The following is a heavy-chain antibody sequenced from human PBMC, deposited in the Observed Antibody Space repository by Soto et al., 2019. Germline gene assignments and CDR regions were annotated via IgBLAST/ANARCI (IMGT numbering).Heavy chain of an antibody. D-gene: IGHD6-19*01. CDR3: AKDWGTSSGWYFPIVFARPSQPLAFDY. Sequence: GGSLRLSCAASGFTFSSYAMSWVRQAPGKGLEWVSAISGSGGSTYYADSVKGRFTISRDNSKNTLYLQMNSLRAEDTAVYYCAKDWGTSSGWYFPIVFARPSQPLAFDYWGQGTLVTVSS. CDR2: ISGSGGST. J-gene: IGHJ4*02. CDR1: GFTFSSYA. V-gene: IGHV3-23*01.